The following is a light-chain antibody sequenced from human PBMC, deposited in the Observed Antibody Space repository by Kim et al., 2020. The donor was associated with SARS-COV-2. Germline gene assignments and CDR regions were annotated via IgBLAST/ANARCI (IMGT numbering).Light chain of an antibody. Sequence: GQSITICSTGSSGDFGRYNLVSGYEQRQGKAPNLIVYEVRRRPSGVSNRFAGSKSGNTASLTISGLQAEDEADYYCCSYAGATKYVFGTGTKVTVL. V-gene: IGLV2-23*02. CDR1: SGDFGRYNL. CDR3: CSYAGATKYV. CDR2: EVR. J-gene: IGLJ1*01.